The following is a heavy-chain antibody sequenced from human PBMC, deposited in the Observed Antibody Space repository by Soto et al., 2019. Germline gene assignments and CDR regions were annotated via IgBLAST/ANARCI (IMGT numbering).Heavy chain of an antibody. J-gene: IGHJ3*02. V-gene: IGHV3-23*01. CDR3: AKGILVEVPGTRAFDI. CDR2: ISGSGGST. Sequence: EVQLLESGGGLVQPGGSLRLSCAASGFTFSSYAMSWVRQAPGKGLEWVSAISGSGGSTFYADSVRGRFTISRDNSNNALCLQMNSLRADDTALYYCAKGILVEVPGTRAFDIWGQGTMVIVSS. D-gene: IGHD2-2*01. CDR1: GFTFSSYA.